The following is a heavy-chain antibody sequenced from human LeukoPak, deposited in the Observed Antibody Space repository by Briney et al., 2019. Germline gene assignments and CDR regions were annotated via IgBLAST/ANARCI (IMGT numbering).Heavy chain of an antibody. D-gene: IGHD4/OR15-4a*01. CDR1: AFTFSSYA. V-gene: IGHV3-23*01. CDR3: AKGEANPYYFDY. CDR2: ISGSGGST. Sequence: GGSLRLSCAASAFTFSSYAMSWVRQAPGKGLEWVSAISGSGGSTYYADSVKGRFTISRDNSKNTLYLQMNSLRAEDTAVYYCAKGEANPYYFDYWGQGTLVTVSS. J-gene: IGHJ4*02.